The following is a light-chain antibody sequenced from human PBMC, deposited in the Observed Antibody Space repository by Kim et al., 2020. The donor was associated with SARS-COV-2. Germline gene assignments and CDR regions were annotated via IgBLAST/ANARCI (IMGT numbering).Light chain of an antibody. Sequence: SYELTQPPSVSVAPGKTARITCGGNNIGSKSVHWYQQKPGQAPVLVIYYDSDRPSGIPERFSGSNSGNTATLTISRVEAGDEADYYCQVWDSSSDLVFSGGTQLTVL. V-gene: IGLV3-21*04. CDR1: NIGSKS. J-gene: IGLJ2*01. CDR3: QVWDSSSDLV. CDR2: YDS.